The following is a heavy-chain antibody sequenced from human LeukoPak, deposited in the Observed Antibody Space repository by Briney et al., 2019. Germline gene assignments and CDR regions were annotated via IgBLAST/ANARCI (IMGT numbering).Heavy chain of an antibody. Sequence: ASVKVSCKVSGYTLTELSMHWVRQAPGKGLEWMGGFDPEDGETIYAQKFQGRVTMTRNTSISTAYMELSSLRSEDTAVYYCARDRSGGNGMDVWGQGTTVTVSS. CDR1: GYTLTELS. CDR2: FDPEDGET. CDR3: ARDRSGGNGMDV. D-gene: IGHD2-15*01. J-gene: IGHJ6*02. V-gene: IGHV1-24*01.